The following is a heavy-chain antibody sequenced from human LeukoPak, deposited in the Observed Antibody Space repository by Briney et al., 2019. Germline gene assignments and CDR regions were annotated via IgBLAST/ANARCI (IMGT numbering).Heavy chain of an antibody. CDR1: GDSITKKNFF. CDR3: ARDRDVDDFDY. Sequence: PSETLSLTCTISGDSITKKNFFWGWIRQPPGKGLEWIVSMSYSGNIYYNPSLKSRVSISIDTSKNQLSLKLNSVTAADTAMYHCARDRDVDDFDYWGRGTLVIVSS. J-gene: IGHJ4*01. CDR2: MSYSGNI. D-gene: IGHD2-15*01. V-gene: IGHV4-39*07.